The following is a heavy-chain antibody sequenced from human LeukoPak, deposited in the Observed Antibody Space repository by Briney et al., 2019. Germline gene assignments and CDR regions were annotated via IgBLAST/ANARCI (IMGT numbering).Heavy chain of an antibody. CDR3: ATPHIAAAGIVFDS. J-gene: IGHJ4*02. CDR1: GYTLTELS. CDR2: FDPEDGET. V-gene: IGHV1-24*01. D-gene: IGHD6-13*01. Sequence: ASVKVSCKVSGYTLTELSMHWVRQAPGKGLEWMGGFDPEDGETIYAQKSQGRVTMTEDTSTDTAYMELSSLRSEDTAVYYCATPHIAAAGIVFDSWGQGTLVTVSS.